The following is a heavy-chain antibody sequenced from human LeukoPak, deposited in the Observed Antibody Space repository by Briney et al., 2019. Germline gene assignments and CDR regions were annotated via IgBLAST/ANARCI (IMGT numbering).Heavy chain of an antibody. Sequence: GGSLRLSCAASGFTFSNAWMSWVRQAPGKGLEWVGRIKSKTDGGTTDYAAPVKGRLTISRDDSKNTLHLQMNSLKTEDTAVYYCTTVRRYCSGGSCYSNYWGQGTLVTVSS. J-gene: IGHJ4*02. V-gene: IGHV3-15*01. CDR1: GFTFSNAW. CDR2: IKSKTDGGTT. D-gene: IGHD2-15*01. CDR3: TTVRRYCSGGSCYSNY.